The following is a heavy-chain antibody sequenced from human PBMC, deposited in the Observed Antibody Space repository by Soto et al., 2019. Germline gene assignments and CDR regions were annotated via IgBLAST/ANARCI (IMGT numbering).Heavy chain of an antibody. V-gene: IGHV1-69*13. Sequence: SVKVSCKASGGTFSSYAISWVRQAPGQGLEWMGGIIPIFGTANYAQKFQGRVTITADESTSTAYMELSSLRSEDKAVYYCAREILGGYGGKSDYFGQGTLVTLSS. CDR3: AREILGGYGGKSDY. CDR1: GGTFSSYA. J-gene: IGHJ4*02. D-gene: IGHD4-17*01. CDR2: IIPIFGTA.